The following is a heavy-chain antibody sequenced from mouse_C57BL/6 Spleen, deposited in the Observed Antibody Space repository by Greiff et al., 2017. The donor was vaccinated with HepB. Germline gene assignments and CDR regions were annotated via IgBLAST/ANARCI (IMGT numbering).Heavy chain of an antibody. CDR2: ISSGGDYS. CDR1: GFTFSSYA. Sequence: EVKLQESGAGLVKPGGSLKLSCAASGFTFSSYAMSWVRQTPEKRLEWVAYISSGGDYSYYADTVKGRFTISRDNARNTLYLQMISLKSEDTAMYSCTRDELTLYYFDYWGQGTTLTVSS. V-gene: IGHV5-9-1*02. CDR3: TRDELTLYYFDY. J-gene: IGHJ2*01.